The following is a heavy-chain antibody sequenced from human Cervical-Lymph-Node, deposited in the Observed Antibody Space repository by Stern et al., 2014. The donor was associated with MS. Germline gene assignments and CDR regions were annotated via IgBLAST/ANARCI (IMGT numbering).Heavy chain of an antibody. D-gene: IGHD1-26*01. V-gene: IGHV3-33*01. CDR1: GFTFSSYG. CDR3: ARDRGWERDAFDI. J-gene: IGHJ3*02. Sequence: DQLVESGGGVVQPGRSLRLSCAASGFTFSSYGMHWVRQAPGKGLEWVAVIWDDGSNKYYADSVKGRFTISRDNSKNTLYLQMNSLRAEDTAVYYCARDRGWERDAFDIWGQGTMVTVSS. CDR2: IWDDGSNK.